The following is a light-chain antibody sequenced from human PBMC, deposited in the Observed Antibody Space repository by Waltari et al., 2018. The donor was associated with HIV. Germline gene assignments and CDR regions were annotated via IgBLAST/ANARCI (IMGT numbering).Light chain of an antibody. V-gene: IGLV1-47*01. CDR3: AAWDASLSAVV. CDR2: RNN. J-gene: IGLJ2*01. Sequence: QSVLTQPPSASGTPGQRVTISRSGSSSNIGSNYVYWYQHLPGTAPKLLIHRNNQRPSGVPDRFSGSKSGTSASLAISGLRSEDEADYYCAAWDASLSAVVFGGGTKLSVL. CDR1: SSNIGSNY.